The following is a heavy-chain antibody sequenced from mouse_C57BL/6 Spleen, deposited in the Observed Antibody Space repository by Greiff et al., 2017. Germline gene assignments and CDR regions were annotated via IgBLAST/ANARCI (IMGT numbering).Heavy chain of an antibody. V-gene: IGHV1-72*01. CDR2: IDPNSGGT. J-gene: IGHJ4*01. CDR3: ARSGEWLLLAMDY. D-gene: IGHD2-3*01. CDR1: GYTFTSYW. Sequence: VQLQQSGAELVKPGASVKLSCKASGYTFTSYWMHWVKQRPGRGLEWIGRIDPNSGGTKYNEKLKSKATLTVDKPSSTAYMQLSSRTSEDSAVYYCARSGEWLLLAMDYWGQGTSVTVSS.